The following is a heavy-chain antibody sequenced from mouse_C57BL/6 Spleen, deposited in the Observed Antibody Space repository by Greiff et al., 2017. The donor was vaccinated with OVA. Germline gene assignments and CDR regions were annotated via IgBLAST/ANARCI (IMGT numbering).Heavy chain of an antibody. J-gene: IGHJ2*01. D-gene: IGHD2-3*01. Sequence: EVQVVESGPGLVKPSQSLSLTCSVTGYSITSGYYWNWIRQFPGNKLEWMGYISYDGSNNYNPSLKNRISITRDTSKNQFFLKLNSVTTEDTATYYCARGEGYDGYYDFDYWGQGTTLTVSS. CDR1: GYSITSGYY. CDR3: ARGEGYDGYYDFDY. CDR2: ISYDGSN. V-gene: IGHV3-6*01.